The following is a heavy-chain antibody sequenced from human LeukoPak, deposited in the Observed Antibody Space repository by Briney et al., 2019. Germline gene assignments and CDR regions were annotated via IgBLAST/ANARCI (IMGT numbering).Heavy chain of an antibody. D-gene: IGHD1-1*01. Sequence: ASVKVSCKASGYTFTGYYMHWVRQAPGQGLECMGWINPNSGGTNYAQKFQGRVTMTRDTSINTAYMELSRLRSDDTAVYYCARVARGNWLNKNWFDPWGQGTLVTVSS. CDR2: INPNSGGT. J-gene: IGHJ5*02. CDR3: ARVARGNWLNKNWFDP. V-gene: IGHV1-2*02. CDR1: GYTFTGYY.